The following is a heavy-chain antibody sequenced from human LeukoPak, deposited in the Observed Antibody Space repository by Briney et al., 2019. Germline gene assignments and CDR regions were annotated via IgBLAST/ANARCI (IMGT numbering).Heavy chain of an antibody. CDR2: INWNGGST. Sequence: GGSLRLSCAASGFTFDDYGMSWVRQAPGKGLEWVSGINWNGGSTGYADSVKGRFTISRDNAKNSLYLHMNSLRSEDTAVYYCARWGRTYNILTGYSYWGQGTLVTVSS. D-gene: IGHD3-9*01. CDR1: GFTFDDYG. J-gene: IGHJ4*02. V-gene: IGHV3-20*04. CDR3: ARWGRTYNILTGYSY.